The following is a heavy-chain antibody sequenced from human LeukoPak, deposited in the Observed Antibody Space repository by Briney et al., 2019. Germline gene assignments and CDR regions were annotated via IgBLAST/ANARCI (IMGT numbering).Heavy chain of an antibody. J-gene: IGHJ4*02. V-gene: IGHV3-23*01. D-gene: IGHD5-12*01. Sequence: GGSLRLSCAASGFTFSSYAMSWVRQAPGKGLEWVSAISASGGNTYYADSVKGRFTISRDNSKNTLYLQMNSLRVEDTAVYYCALATTAFFDYWGQGTLVTVSS. CDR1: GFTFSSYA. CDR3: ALATTAFFDY. CDR2: ISASGGNT.